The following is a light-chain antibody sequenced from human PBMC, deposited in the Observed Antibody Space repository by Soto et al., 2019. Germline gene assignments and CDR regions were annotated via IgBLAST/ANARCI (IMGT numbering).Light chain of an antibody. CDR1: QSVSSY. V-gene: IGKV3-11*01. CDR2: DAS. CDR3: QQRSNYPLSLT. Sequence: EIVLTQSPATLSLSPGERATLSCRASQSVSSYLAWYQQKHGQSPRLLIYDASNRATCIPATFSGSGSGTDFTLTISSLEPEDLAVYDCQQRSNYPLSLTFGQGTRLEIK. J-gene: IGKJ5*01.